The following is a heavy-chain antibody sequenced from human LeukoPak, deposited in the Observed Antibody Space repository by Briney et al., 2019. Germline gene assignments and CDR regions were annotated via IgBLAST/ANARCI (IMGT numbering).Heavy chain of an antibody. CDR2: IYYSGTT. CDR3: ARGRYYDSSGYYSLTDDY. V-gene: IGHV4-30-4*02. J-gene: IGHJ4*02. D-gene: IGHD3-22*01. Sequence: SETLSLTCTVSGGSINSGDYYWSWIRQPPGKGLEWIGYIYYSGTTYYNPSLKSRITISVDTSKNQFSLKLSSVTAADTAVYYCARGRYYDSSGYYSLTDDYWGQGTLVTVSS. CDR1: GGSINSGDYY.